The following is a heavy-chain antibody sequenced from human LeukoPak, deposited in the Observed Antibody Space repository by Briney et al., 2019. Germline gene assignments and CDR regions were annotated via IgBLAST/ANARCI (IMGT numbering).Heavy chain of an antibody. Sequence: GASVKVSCKASGYTFTGYYMHWVRQAPGQGLEWMGWINPNSGGTNYAQKFQGRVTITADKSTSTAYMELRSLRSDDTAVYYCARDLPYSSTWESIDYWGQGTLVTVSS. J-gene: IGHJ4*02. D-gene: IGHD6-13*01. CDR1: GYTFTGYY. CDR2: INPNSGGT. V-gene: IGHV1-2*02. CDR3: ARDLPYSSTWESIDY.